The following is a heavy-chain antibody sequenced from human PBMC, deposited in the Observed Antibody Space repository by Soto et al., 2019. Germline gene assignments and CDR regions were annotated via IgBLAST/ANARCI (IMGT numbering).Heavy chain of an antibody. J-gene: IGHJ4*02. V-gene: IGHV4-39*01. Sequence: PSETRSRTCTVSGGSVTYSSYYWGWIRQSPGKGLEWVGSVYYRGRSYSKSSVKSRVTISVDTSKNRFSLSLNSVTASDTAVYFCVSQRTTVPTQAYFDYWGPGALVTVSS. D-gene: IGHD4-17*01. CDR3: VSQRTTVPTQAYFDY. CDR1: GGSVTYSSYY. CDR2: VYYRGRS.